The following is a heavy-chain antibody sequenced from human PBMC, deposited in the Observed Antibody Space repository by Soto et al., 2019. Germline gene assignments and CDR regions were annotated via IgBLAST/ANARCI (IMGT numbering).Heavy chain of an antibody. CDR2: IIPIFGTA. Sequence: QVQLVQSGAEVKKPGSSVKVSCKASGGTFSSYAISWVRQAPGQGLEWMGGIIPIFGTANYAQKFQGRVTHTADESTRTAYMELSSLRYEDTGVDYWAGEGRAPMATISTVGVHYCGMDVWGQGTTVTVSS. V-gene: IGHV1-69*01. CDR3: AGEGRAPMATISTVGVHYCGMDV. CDR1: GGTFSSYA. J-gene: IGHJ6*02. D-gene: IGHD5-12*01.